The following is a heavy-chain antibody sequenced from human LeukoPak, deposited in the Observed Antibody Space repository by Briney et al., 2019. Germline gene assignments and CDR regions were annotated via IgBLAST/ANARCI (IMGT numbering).Heavy chain of an antibody. CDR3: ARGSKMLGYNWFDP. CDR1: GGSFSGYY. Sequence: SETLSLACAVYGGSFSGYYWNWIRQPPGKGLEWIGEINHSGSTNYIPSLKSRVTISVDTSKNQFSLKPSSVTAADTAVYYCARGSKMLGYNWFDPWGQGTLVTVSS. D-gene: IGHD1-26*01. CDR2: INHSGST. J-gene: IGHJ5*02. V-gene: IGHV4-34*01.